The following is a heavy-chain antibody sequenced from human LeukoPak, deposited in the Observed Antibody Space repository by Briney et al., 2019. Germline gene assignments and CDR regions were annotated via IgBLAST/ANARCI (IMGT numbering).Heavy chain of an antibody. Sequence: GESLKISCKASGYRFNTHWIAWVRQMPGKGLEWMGIIYPGDSDTRYSPSFQGQVTISADKSISTAYLQWSSLKASDTAMYYCARQSYGYFDYWGQGTLVTVSS. D-gene: IGHD4-17*01. V-gene: IGHV5-51*01. J-gene: IGHJ4*02. CDR3: ARQSYGYFDY. CDR1: GYRFNTHW. CDR2: IYPGDSDT.